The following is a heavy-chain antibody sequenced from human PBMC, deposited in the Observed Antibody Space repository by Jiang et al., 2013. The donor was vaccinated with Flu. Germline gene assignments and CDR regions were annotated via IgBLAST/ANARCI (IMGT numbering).Heavy chain of an antibody. CDR3: ARHSQHYCSGGSCYGWYFDL. V-gene: IGHV5-51*01. CDR2: IYPGDSDT. J-gene: IGHJ2*01. Sequence: GAEVKKPGESLKISCKGSGYSFTSYWIGWVRQMPGKGLEWMGIIYPGDSDTRYSPSFQGQVTISADKSISTAYLQWSSLKASDTAMYYCARHSQHYCSGGSCYGWYFDLWGRGTRVTVSS. CDR1: GYSFTSYW. D-gene: IGHD2-15*01.